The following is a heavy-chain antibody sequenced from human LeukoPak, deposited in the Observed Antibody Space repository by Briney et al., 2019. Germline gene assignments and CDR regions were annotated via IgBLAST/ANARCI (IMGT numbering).Heavy chain of an antibody. J-gene: IGHJ4*02. CDR3: ARKNGLDY. CDR1: GFTFSSYS. Sequence: PGGSLRLSCAASGFTFSSYSMNWVRQAPGKGLEWVSSISSSGSYIYYADSVKGRFTISRDNAKNSLYLQMNSLRAEDTAVYYCARKNGLDYWGQGTLVTVSS. CDR2: ISSSGSYI. V-gene: IGHV3-21*01.